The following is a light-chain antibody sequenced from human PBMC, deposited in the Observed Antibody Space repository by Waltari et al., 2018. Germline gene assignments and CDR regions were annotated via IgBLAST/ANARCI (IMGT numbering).Light chain of an antibody. V-gene: IGKV3-20*01. Sequence: EIVLTQSPGTLSLSPGERGTLSCRASQSVSRFLAWYQQIPGQPPRLLIYGASTRATGIPDRFSGSGSGTDFSLTISRLDPEDFAVYYCQKYDRLPATFGQGTKVEIK. J-gene: IGKJ1*01. CDR3: QKYDRLPAT. CDR1: QSVSRF. CDR2: GAS.